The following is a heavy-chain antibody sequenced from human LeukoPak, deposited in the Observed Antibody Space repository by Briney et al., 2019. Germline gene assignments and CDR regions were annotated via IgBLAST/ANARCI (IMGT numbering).Heavy chain of an antibody. V-gene: IGHV3-23*01. CDR3: ARSLRDQILCGFDY. D-gene: IGHD1-26*01. CDR1: GFTFNTYA. CDR2: ITGDSDST. J-gene: IGHJ4*02. Sequence: GGSLRLSCAASGFTFNTYAMSWVRQAPGKGLEWVSSITGDSDSTYHADSVKGRFTISRDNSKNTLYLQMDGLRDEDTAVYFCARSLRDQILCGFDYWGQGTLVTVPS.